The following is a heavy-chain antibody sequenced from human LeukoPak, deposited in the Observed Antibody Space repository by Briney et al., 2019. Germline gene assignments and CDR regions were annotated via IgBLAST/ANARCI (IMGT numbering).Heavy chain of an antibody. J-gene: IGHJ3*02. D-gene: IGHD6-6*01. CDR1: GFTFSSYS. V-gene: IGHV3-21*01. Sequence: GGSLRLSCAASGFTFSSYSMNWVRQAPGKGLEWVSSISSSSSYIYYADSVKGRFTISRDNAKNSLYLQMNSLRAEDTAVYYCERDGVYSSSDPDDFYSWGQATMVTVCS. CDR2: ISSSSSYI. CDR3: ERDGVYSSSDPDDFYS.